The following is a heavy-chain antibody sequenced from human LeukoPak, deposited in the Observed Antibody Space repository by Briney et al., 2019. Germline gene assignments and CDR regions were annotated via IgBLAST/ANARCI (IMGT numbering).Heavy chain of an antibody. V-gene: IGHV4-59*01. D-gene: IGHD2-21*01. CDR1: GGSISGYY. CDR3: ARSQGIGYFDY. Sequence: SSETLSLTCTVSGGSISGYYWSWIRQPPGKGLEWIGYIYYSGSTNYNPSLKSRVTISVDTSKNQFSLKLSSVTAADTAVYYCARSQGIGYFDYWGQGTLVTVSS. J-gene: IGHJ4*02. CDR2: IYYSGST.